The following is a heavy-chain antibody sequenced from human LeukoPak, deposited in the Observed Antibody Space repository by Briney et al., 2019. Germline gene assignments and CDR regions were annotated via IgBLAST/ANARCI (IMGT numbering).Heavy chain of an antibody. V-gene: IGHV3-23*01. CDR3: AKETVVVVAATPDAFDI. D-gene: IGHD2-15*01. CDR2: ISGSGGST. Sequence: GGSLRLSCIVSGIPFSDYYMNWIRQAPGKGLEWVSGISGSGGSTHYADSVKDRFTISRDNSKNTLYLQMNSLRAEDTAVYYCAKETVVVVAATPDAFDIWGQGTMVTVSS. J-gene: IGHJ3*02. CDR1: GIPFSDYY.